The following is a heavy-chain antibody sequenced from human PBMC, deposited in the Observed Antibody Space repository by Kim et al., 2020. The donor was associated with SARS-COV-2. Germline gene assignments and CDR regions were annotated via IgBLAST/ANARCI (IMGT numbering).Heavy chain of an antibody. CDR1: GFTFSSYA. CDR3: ARDKYYYGSGSYRDY. J-gene: IGHJ4*02. V-gene: IGHV3-30-3*01. D-gene: IGHD3-10*01. Sequence: GGSLRLSCAASGFTFSSYAMHWVRQAPGKGLEWVAVISYDGSNKYYADSVKGRFTISRDNSKNTLYLQMNSLRAEDTAVYYCARDKYYYGSGSYRDYWGQGTLVTVSS. CDR2: ISYDGSNK.